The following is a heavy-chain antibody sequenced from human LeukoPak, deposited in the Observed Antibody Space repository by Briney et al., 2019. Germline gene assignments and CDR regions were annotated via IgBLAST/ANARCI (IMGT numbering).Heavy chain of an antibody. CDR1: GFTFDDYA. CDR3: AKDPNPYGSGSYGWFDP. D-gene: IGHD3-10*01. CDR2: ISGSGGST. J-gene: IGHJ5*02. V-gene: IGHV3-23*01. Sequence: GRSLRLSCAASGFTFDDYAMHWVRQAPGKGLEWVSGISGSGGSTYYADSVKGRFTISRDNSKNTLYLQMNSLRAEDTAVYYCAKDPNPYGSGSYGWFDPWGQGTLVTVSS.